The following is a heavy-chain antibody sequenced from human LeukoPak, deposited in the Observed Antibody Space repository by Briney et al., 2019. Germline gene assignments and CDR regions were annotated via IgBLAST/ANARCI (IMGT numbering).Heavy chain of an antibody. Sequence: PSETQSLTCTVSGGSISSSTYYWGWIRQPPGKGLDWVGTISYSGSTYYNPSLKSRVTISVDTSKNQFSLKLSSVTAADTAVYYCARDGQQLVDPGGTEYFQHTGHRTLCTVSS. J-gene: IGHJ1*01. CDR2: ISYSGST. D-gene: IGHD6-13*01. CDR1: GGSISSSTYY. CDR3: ARDGQQLVDPGGTEYFQH. V-gene: IGHV4-39*07.